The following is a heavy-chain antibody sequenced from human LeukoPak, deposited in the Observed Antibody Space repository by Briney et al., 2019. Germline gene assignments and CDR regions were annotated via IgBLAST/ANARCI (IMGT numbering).Heavy chain of an antibody. CDR1: GYTFTSYG. CDR3: AREGFQLLWFGELLSSPKSPLDY. J-gene: IGHJ4*02. D-gene: IGHD3-10*01. V-gene: IGHV1-18*01. CDR2: ISAYNGNT. Sequence: GASVKVSCKASGYTFTSYGISWVRQAPGQGLEWMGWISAYNGNTNYAQKLQGRVTMTTDTSTSTAYMELRSLRSDDTAVYYCAREGFQLLWFGELLSSPKSPLDYWGQGTLVTVSS.